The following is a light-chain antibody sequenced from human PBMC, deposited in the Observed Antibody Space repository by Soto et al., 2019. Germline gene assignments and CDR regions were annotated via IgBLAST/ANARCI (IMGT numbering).Light chain of an antibody. CDR2: WAS. CDR1: QSVLSSSDWRNY. J-gene: IGKJ2*01. V-gene: IGKV4-1*01. Sequence: DIVMTQSPDSLAVSLGERATINCKSSQSVLSSSDWRNYLAWYQQRPGQSPKLLIYWASTRESGVPARFSGSGTGTDFTLTISSLQAEDVAVYFCQQYYATPLTFGQGTKLEIK. CDR3: QQYYATPLT.